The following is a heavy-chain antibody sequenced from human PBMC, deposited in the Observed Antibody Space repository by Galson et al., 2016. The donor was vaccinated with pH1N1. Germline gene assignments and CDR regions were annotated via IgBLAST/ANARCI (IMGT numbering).Heavy chain of an antibody. CDR1: GFTFGDFA. Sequence: SLRLSCAASGFTFGDFAMGWVRQAPGKGLEWISGIDNRGASTYHADALEGRFTISRDNFKNTMFLQMNDLRVEDTAVYFCAKGSARYRPYYFDYWGQGILITVAS. V-gene: IGHV3-23*01. CDR2: IDNRGAST. CDR3: AKGSARYRPYYFDY. J-gene: IGHJ4*02. D-gene: IGHD3-10*01.